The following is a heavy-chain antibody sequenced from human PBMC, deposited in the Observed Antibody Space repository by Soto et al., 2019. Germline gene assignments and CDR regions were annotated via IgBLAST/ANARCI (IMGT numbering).Heavy chain of an antibody. J-gene: IGHJ4*02. D-gene: IGHD3-16*01. CDR1: GGSISDYQ. CDR3: ARIRGLGERSPYFDY. Sequence: QVQLQESGPGLVKPSETLSLTCTVSGGSISDYQWNWIRQSPGKGLEWIGYIYYSGRTNYNPSLKSRLTISLDTSTKQFSLSLRSVTAADTAVYYCARIRGLGERSPYFDYWGQGTLVTVSS. V-gene: IGHV4-59*01. CDR2: IYYSGRT.